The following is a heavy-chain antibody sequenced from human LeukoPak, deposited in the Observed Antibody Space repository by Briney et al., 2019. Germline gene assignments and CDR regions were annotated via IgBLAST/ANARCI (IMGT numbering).Heavy chain of an antibody. CDR3: SRGRKGSSSWYGMDV. J-gene: IGHJ6*04. V-gene: IGHV4-34*01. D-gene: IGHD6-13*01. CDR2: INHSGDT. CDR1: GGSFTGYY. Sequence: SETLSLTCDVNGGSFTGYYWSWIRQPPGKGLEWIGEINHSGDTYYNPSLKSRLTMSEDTSKNQLSHILTSVTAADTAVYYCSRGRKGSSSWYGMDVWGNGTTVIVSS.